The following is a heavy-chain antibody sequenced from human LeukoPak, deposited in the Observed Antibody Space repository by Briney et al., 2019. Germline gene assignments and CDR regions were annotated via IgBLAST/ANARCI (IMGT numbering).Heavy chain of an antibody. Sequence: PSETLSLTCAVYGGSFSGYYWSWIRQPPGKGLEWIREINHSGSTNYNPSLKSRVTISVDTSKNQFSLKLSSVTAADTAVYYCATSYYDFWSDYYTREYYFDYWGQGTLVTVSS. D-gene: IGHD3-3*01. CDR1: GGSFSGYY. V-gene: IGHV4-34*01. CDR3: ATSYYDFWSDYYTREYYFDY. CDR2: INHSGST. J-gene: IGHJ4*02.